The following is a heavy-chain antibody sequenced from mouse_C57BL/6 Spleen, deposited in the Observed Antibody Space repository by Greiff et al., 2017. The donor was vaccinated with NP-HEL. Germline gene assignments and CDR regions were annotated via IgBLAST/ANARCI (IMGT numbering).Heavy chain of an antibody. CDR3: ASNSIYAMDY. Sequence: DVKLVESGGGLVKPGGSLKLSCAASGFTFSSYAMSWVRQTPEKRLEWVATISDGGSYTYYPDNVKGRFTISRDNAKNNLYLQMSHLKSEDTAMYYCASNSIYAMDYWGQGTSVTVSS. CDR1: GFTFSSYA. J-gene: IGHJ4*01. V-gene: IGHV5-4*03. D-gene: IGHD4-1*02. CDR2: ISDGGSYT.